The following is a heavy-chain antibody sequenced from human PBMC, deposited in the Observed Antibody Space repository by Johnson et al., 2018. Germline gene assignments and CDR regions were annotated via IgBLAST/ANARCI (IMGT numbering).Heavy chain of an antibody. Sequence: QVQLVESGGGVVQPGRSLRLSCVASGFTFRRFGMHWVRQAPGKGLERVAVIWYDGSNEYYGDSVKGRFTICRDNSKNTLFLQINSLKAEDTGIYYCVREQSTSWYVFDYWGQGTPVTVSS. D-gene: IGHD6-13*01. V-gene: IGHV3-33*01. J-gene: IGHJ4*02. CDR1: GFTFRRFG. CDR2: IWYDGSNE. CDR3: VREQSTSWYVFDY.